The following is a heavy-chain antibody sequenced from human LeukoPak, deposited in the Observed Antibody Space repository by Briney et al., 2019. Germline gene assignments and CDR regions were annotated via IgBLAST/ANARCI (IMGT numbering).Heavy chain of an antibody. CDR2: IYSGGST. CDR3: ARGVGSSSSNFDY. V-gene: IGHV3-53*01. J-gene: IGHJ4*02. CDR1: GFTVSSNY. D-gene: IGHD6-6*01. Sequence: GGSLRLSCAASGFTVSSNYMCWFRQAPGKGLQRVSVIYSGGSTYYADPVKGRFTISRHNSKNTLYLQMNSLRAEDTAVYYCARGVGSSSSNFDYWGQGTLVTDSS.